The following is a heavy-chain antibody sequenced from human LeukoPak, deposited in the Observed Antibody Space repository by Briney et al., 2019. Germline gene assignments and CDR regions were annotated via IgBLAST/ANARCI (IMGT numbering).Heavy chain of an antibody. D-gene: IGHD5-24*01. CDR3: ARGEMATSLGY. J-gene: IGHJ4*02. V-gene: IGHV1-8*01. CDR1: GYTFTIYA. CDR2: MNPNSGNT. Sequence: ASVKVSCKSAGYTFTIYAINWVRQATGQGLEWMGWMNPNSGNTGYAQKFQGRVTMTRNTSISTAYMELSSLRSEDTAVYYCARGEMATSLGYWGQGTLVTVSS.